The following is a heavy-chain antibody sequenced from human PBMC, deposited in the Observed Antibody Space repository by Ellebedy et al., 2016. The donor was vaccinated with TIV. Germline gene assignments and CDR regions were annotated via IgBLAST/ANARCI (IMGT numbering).Heavy chain of an antibody. CDR2: IKQDGSEK. Sequence: GESLKISCAASGFTFSSYWMTWVRQAPGKGLEWVAHIKQDGSEKYYVDSVKGRFTISRDNAENPLYLQMNSLRAEDTAVYYCARRGLAAGGTLLYYWGQGTLVTVSS. CDR1: GFTFSSYW. CDR3: ARRGLAAGGTLLYY. J-gene: IGHJ4*02. V-gene: IGHV3-7*03. D-gene: IGHD6-13*01.